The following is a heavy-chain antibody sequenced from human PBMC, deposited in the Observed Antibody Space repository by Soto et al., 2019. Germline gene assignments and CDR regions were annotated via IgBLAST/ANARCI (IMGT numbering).Heavy chain of an antibody. CDR1: GGTFSRYA. J-gene: IGHJ4*02. V-gene: IGHV1-18*01. D-gene: IGHD6-13*01. Sequence: ASVKVSCKASGGTFSRYAISWVRQAPEEGLDWVGWISGYNGDTDYAQKFHGRVTLTTDTSTRTAYLELRSLSSDDTAVYYCARLAAAGTGMRYWGQGTQVTVSS. CDR3: ARLAAAGTGMRY. CDR2: ISGYNGDT.